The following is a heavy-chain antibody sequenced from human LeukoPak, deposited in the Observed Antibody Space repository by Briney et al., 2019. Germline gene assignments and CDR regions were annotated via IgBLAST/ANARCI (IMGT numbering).Heavy chain of an antibody. V-gene: IGHV1-8*01. CDR2: MNPNSGNT. J-gene: IGHJ1*01. D-gene: IGHD3-22*01. Sequence: ASVTVSCKASGYTFTSYDINWVRQAAGQGLEWMGWMNPNSGNTGYAQKFQGRVTMTRNTSISTAYMELSSLRSEDTAVYYCAKGPRPTMIVAITRPKYFQHWGQGTRVTVSS. CDR3: AKGPRPTMIVAITRPKYFQH. CDR1: GYTFTSYD.